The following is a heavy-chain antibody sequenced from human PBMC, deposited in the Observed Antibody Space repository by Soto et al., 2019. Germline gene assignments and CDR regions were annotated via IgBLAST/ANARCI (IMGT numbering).Heavy chain of an antibody. D-gene: IGHD2-8*01. V-gene: IGHV4-4*02. CDR3: ARDRRENGTYYYYYGMDV. Sequence: TLSLTCAVSGGSISSSNWWSWVRQPPGKGLEWIGEIYHSGSTNYNPSLKSRVTISVDKSKNQFSLKLSSVTAADTAVYYCARDRRENGTYYYYYGMDVWGQGTTVTVSS. J-gene: IGHJ6*02. CDR2: IYHSGST. CDR1: GGSISSSNW.